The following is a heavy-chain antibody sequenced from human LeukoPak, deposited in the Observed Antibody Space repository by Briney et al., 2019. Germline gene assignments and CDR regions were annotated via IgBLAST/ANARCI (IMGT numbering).Heavy chain of an antibody. CDR1: GGSISSYY. CDR2: IYYSGST. Sequence: SETLSLTCTVSGGSISSYYWSWIRQPPGKGLEWIGYIYYSGSTNYNPSLKSRVTISVDTSKNQFSLKLSSVTAADTAVYYCARGRYWAPFDYWGQGTLVTVSS. D-gene: IGHD1-14*01. V-gene: IGHV4-59*01. J-gene: IGHJ4*02. CDR3: ARGRYWAPFDY.